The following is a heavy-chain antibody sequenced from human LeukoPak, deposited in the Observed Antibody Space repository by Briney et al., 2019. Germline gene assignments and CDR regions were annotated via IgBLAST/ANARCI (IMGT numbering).Heavy chain of an antibody. D-gene: IGHD5-12*01. CDR3: ARAFGGYDSQHFYYYMDV. J-gene: IGHJ6*03. CDR1: GFTFTNYY. V-gene: IGHV3-21*06. Sequence: GGSLRLSCSASGFTFTNYYLNWVRQAPGKGLEWVSSISGGYSYINYAASVKGRFTISRDSAKNSLYLQMDSLRAEDTAVYYCARAFGGYDSQHFYYYMDVWGKGTTVTVSS. CDR2: ISGGYSYI.